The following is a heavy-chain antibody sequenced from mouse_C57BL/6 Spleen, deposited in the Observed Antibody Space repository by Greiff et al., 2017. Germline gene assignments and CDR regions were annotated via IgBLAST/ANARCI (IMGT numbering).Heavy chain of an antibody. CDR3: AKGDYGSSYDYFDY. V-gene: IGHV2-5*01. J-gene: IGHJ2*01. CDR2: IWRGGST. D-gene: IGHD1-1*01. Sequence: VKLQESGPGLVQPSQSLSITCTVSGFSLTSYGVHWVRQSPGKGLEWLGVIWRGGSTDYNAAFMSRLSITKDNSKSQVFFKMNSLQADDTAIYYCAKGDYGSSYDYFDYWGQGTTLTVSS. CDR1: GFSLTSYG.